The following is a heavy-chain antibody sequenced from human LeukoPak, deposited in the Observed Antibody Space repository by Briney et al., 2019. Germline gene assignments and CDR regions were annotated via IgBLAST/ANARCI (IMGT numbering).Heavy chain of an antibody. CDR2: VYISGDT. CDR1: GGSVTTSY. CDR3: AGLIAEVGGGTNYFDT. D-gene: IGHD2-21*01. Sequence: SETLSLTCTVSGGSVTTSYWSWIRQSAGEGLEWIGRVYISGDTKYNPSLKSRVIMSLDASKNQFSLSLRPVTAADTAVYYWAGLIAEVGGGTNYFDTWGQGTLVTVSS. J-gene: IGHJ4*02. V-gene: IGHV4-4*07.